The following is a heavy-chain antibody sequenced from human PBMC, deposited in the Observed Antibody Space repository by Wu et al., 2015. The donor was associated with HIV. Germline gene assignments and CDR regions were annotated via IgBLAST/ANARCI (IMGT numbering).Heavy chain of an antibody. CDR3: ASYGPGYNWMYS. CDR1: EYSFSIYY. J-gene: IGHJ4*02. D-gene: IGHD1-20*01. V-gene: IGHV1-2*02. Sequence: QVQLVQSGAEVKTPGASVKISCKTEYSFSIYYMHWVRQAPGQGLEWMGWILPNTDATKYAPRFQGRVTMTRDTSISTIYMELRGLRSDDTALYFCASYGPGYNWMYSWGQGTLVTVSS. CDR2: ILPNTDAT.